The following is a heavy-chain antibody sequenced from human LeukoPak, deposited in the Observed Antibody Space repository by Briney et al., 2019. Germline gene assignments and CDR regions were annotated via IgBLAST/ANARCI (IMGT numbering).Heavy chain of an antibody. CDR1: GFTFSSYS. CDR2: ISSSSTI. Sequence: GGSLRLSCAASGFTFSSYSMNWVRQAPGKGLEWLSYISSSSTIYYADSVKGRFTISRDDAKNSLYLQMNSLRDEDTAVYYCAREAPGAHNHFDYWGQGTLVTVSS. D-gene: IGHD1-26*01. V-gene: IGHV3-48*02. J-gene: IGHJ4*02. CDR3: AREAPGAHNHFDY.